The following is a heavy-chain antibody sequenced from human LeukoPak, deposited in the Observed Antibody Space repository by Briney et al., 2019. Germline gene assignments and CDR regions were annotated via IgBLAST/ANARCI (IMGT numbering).Heavy chain of an antibody. Sequence: PGGSLRLSCAASGFTFSNYAMSWVRQAPGKGLEWVSAISDSGGTTYYADSVKGRFTISRDNSRDTLFLQMNSLRAEDTAVYYCAKGFAGSGYSFLQGGFDYWGQGTLVTVSS. CDR1: GFTFSNYA. J-gene: IGHJ4*02. V-gene: IGHV3-23*01. CDR3: AKGFAGSGYSFLQGGFDY. CDR2: ISDSGGTT. D-gene: IGHD3-22*01.